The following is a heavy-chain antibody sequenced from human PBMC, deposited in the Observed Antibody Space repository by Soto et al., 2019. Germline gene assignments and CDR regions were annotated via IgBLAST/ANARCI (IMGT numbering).Heavy chain of an antibody. Sequence: EVQLVESGGGLVQPGGSLRLSCAASGFTSSSYWMHWVRQAPGKGLVWVSRINSDWSSTSYADSVKGRFTISRDTAKNMVYLDMNSLRAEDTAMYYCARDQEDGYTYFDCCGQGTLVTVSS. CDR3: ARDQEDGYTYFDC. J-gene: IGHJ4*02. D-gene: IGHD5-12*01. V-gene: IGHV3-74*01. CDR1: GFTSSSYW. CDR2: INSDWSST.